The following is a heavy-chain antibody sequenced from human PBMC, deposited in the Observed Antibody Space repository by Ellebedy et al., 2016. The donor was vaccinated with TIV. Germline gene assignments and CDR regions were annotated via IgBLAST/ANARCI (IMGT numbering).Heavy chain of an antibody. Sequence: GESLKISCAASGFTFTDSYMSWIRQAPGKGLEFLSYISVAGDDVAYIDSVKGRFTISRDNARDSLYLQMSSLRVEDTAIYYCARSARVPVNWGQGTLVTVSS. V-gene: IGHV3-11*04. CDR3: ARSARVPVN. CDR2: ISVAGDDV. J-gene: IGHJ4*02. CDR1: GFTFTDSY.